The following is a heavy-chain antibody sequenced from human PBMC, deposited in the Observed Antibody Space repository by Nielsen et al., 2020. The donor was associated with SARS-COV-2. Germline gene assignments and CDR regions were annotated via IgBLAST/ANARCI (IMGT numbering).Heavy chain of an antibody. V-gene: IGHV4-61*08. CDR2: IYYSGST. CDR1: GGSISSGGYY. Sequence: SETLSLTCTVSGGSISSGGYYWSWIRQHPGKGLEWIGYIYYSGSTNYNPSLKSRVTISVDTSKNQFSLKLSSVTAADTAVYYCAREGPTTMIVVVGAFDIWGQGTMVTVSS. D-gene: IGHD3-22*01. J-gene: IGHJ3*02. CDR3: AREGPTTMIVVVGAFDI.